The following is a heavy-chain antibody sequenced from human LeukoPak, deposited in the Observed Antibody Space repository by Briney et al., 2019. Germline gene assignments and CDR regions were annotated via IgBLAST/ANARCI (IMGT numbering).Heavy chain of an antibody. CDR1: GFTFSSYW. Sequence: GGSLRLSCAASGFTFSSYWMHWVRRAPGKGLEWLANIKEDGSKKYYVDSVKGRFTISRDNAKNSLYLQMGSLRAEDTAVYYCARDPGRQYSSIADVWGQGTTVTVSS. V-gene: IGHV3-7*03. CDR3: ARDPGRQYSSIADV. D-gene: IGHD6-19*01. J-gene: IGHJ6*02. CDR2: IKEDGSKK.